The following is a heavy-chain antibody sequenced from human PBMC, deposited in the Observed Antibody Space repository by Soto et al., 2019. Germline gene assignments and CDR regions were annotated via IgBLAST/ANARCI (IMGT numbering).Heavy chain of an antibody. CDR3: ARPRIVHPLSDAFDI. Sequence: PGESLKISCKGSGYSFTSYWIGWVRQVPGKGLEWMGIIYPGDSDTRYSPSFQGQVTISADKSISTAYLQWSSLKASDTAMYYCARPRIVHPLSDAFDIWGQGTMVTVSS. V-gene: IGHV5-51*01. CDR1: GYSFTSYW. CDR2: IYPGDSDT. D-gene: IGHD3-16*02. J-gene: IGHJ3*02.